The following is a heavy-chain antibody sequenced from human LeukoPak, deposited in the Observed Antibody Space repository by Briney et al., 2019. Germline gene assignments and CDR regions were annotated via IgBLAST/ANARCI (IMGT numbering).Heavy chain of an antibody. J-gene: IGHJ4*02. CDR2: IKQDGSEK. CDR3: ARVAMITFGGVIVFGY. V-gene: IGHV3-7*01. Sequence: TGGSLRLSCAASGFTFSSYWMSWVRQAPGKGLEWVANIKQDGSEKYYVDSVKGRFTISRDNAKNSLYLQMNSLRAEDTPVYYCARVAMITFGGVIVFGYWGQGTLVTVSS. D-gene: IGHD3-16*02. CDR1: GFTFSSYW.